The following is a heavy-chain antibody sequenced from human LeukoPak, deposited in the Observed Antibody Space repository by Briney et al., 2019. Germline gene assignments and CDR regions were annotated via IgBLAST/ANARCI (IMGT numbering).Heavy chain of an antibody. CDR2: ISRDSDIR. CDR3: AKDVPAAYFDY. Sequence: GGSLTLSCAASGFIFGRDSMNWVRQAPGRGLEWISYISRDSDIRYYADSVRGRFTISRDNSKNTLYLQVNSLRAEDTAVCFCAKDVPAAYFDYWGQGTLVTVSS. V-gene: IGHV3-48*01. D-gene: IGHD2-2*01. J-gene: IGHJ4*02. CDR1: GFIFGRDS.